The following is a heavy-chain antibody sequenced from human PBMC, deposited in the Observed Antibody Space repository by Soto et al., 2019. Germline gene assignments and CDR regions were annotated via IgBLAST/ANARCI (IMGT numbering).Heavy chain of an antibody. CDR1: GYTLTELS. CDR2: FDPEDGET. V-gene: IGHV1-24*01. CDR3: ATETWANNWFDP. D-gene: IGHD3-16*01. Sequence: ASVKVSCKVSGYTLTELSMHWVRQAPGKGLEWMGGFDPEDGETIYAQKFQGRVTMTEDTSTDTAYMELSSLRSEDTAVYYCATETWANNWFDPWGQETLVTVSS. J-gene: IGHJ5*02.